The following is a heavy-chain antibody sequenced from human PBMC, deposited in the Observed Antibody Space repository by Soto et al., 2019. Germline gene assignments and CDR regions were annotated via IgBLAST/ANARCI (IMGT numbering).Heavy chain of an antibody. CDR3: AKDIWVVVPAAKSVYFDY. CDR2: ISGSGGST. J-gene: IGHJ4*02. CDR1: GFTFSSYA. V-gene: IGHV3-23*01. D-gene: IGHD2-2*01. Sequence: SLRLSCAASGFTFSSYAMSGVRQAPGKGLEWVSAISGSGGSTYYADSVKGRFTISRDNSKNTLYLQMNSLRAEDTAVYYCAKDIWVVVPAAKSVYFDYWGQGTLVTVSS.